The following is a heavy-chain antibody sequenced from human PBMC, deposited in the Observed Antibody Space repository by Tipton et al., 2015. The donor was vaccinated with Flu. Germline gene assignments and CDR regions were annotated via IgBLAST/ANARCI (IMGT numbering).Heavy chain of an antibody. CDR3: ARDGNGGLFDY. V-gene: IGHV4-39*07. CDR2: IYYSGST. D-gene: IGHD2-8*01. Sequence: LRLSCTVSGGSISSSSYYWGWIRQPPGKGLEWIGSIYYSGSTYYNPSLKSRVTISVDTSKNQFSLKLSSVTAADTAVYYCARDGNGGLFDYWGQGTLVTVSS. J-gene: IGHJ4*02. CDR1: GGSISSSSYY.